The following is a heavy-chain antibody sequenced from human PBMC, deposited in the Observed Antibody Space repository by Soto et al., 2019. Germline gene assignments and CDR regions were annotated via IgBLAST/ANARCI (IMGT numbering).Heavy chain of an antibody. CDR3: ATALELATMSHLDALYI. Sequence: ASVKVSCKVSGYTLTELSMHWVRQAPGKGLEWMGGFDPEDGETIYAQKFQGRVTMTEDTSTDTAYMELSSLRSEDTAVYYCATALELATMSHLDALYIWGQGSMVPVSS. J-gene: IGHJ3*02. D-gene: IGHD5-12*01. V-gene: IGHV1-24*01. CDR2: FDPEDGET. CDR1: GYTLTELS.